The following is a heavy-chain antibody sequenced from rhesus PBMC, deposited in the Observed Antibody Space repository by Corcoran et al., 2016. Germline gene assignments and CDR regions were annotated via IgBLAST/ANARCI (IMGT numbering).Heavy chain of an antibody. D-gene: IGHD5-36*02. Sequence: QVQLQESGPGLVKPSETLSLTCAVSGGSIRSGYGWSWIRQPPGKGLEWIGHIYGGSGSTSNNPSLKSRVTISTDTSKNQFSRKLSSVTAADTAVYYCARRLATVTLSYCDYWGQGVLVTVSS. J-gene: IGHJ4*01. CDR2: IYGGSGST. CDR1: GGSIRSGYG. V-gene: IGHV4S7*01. CDR3: ARRLATVTLSYCDY.